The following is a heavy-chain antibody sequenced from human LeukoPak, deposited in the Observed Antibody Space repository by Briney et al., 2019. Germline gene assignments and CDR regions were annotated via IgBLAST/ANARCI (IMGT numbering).Heavy chain of an antibody. CDR1: GYTFTSYG. CDR3: ATVGIAAAGTGYYYYMDV. V-gene: IGHV1-18*01. J-gene: IGHJ6*03. CDR2: ISAYNGNT. Sequence: ASVKVSCKASGYTFTSYGISWVRQAPGHGLEWMGWISAYNGNTNSAQKLQSRVTMTTDTSTSTAYMELRSLRSDDSDVYYCATVGIAAAGTGYYYYMDVWGKGTTVTVSS. D-gene: IGHD6-13*01.